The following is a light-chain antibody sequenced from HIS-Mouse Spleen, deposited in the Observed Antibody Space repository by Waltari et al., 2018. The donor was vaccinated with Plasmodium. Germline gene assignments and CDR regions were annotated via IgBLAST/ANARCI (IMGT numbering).Light chain of an antibody. CDR3: QQYNNWSFT. CDR2: GAS. CDR1: QSVSSN. V-gene: IGKV3-15*01. Sequence: EIVMTQSPATLSVSPGERATLSCRASQSVSSNLAWYQQKPGQAPRLLIYGASARATGIPARFRGSGYGTKVTLTISSLQSEDFAVYYCQQYNNWSFTFGPGTKVDIK. J-gene: IGKJ3*01.